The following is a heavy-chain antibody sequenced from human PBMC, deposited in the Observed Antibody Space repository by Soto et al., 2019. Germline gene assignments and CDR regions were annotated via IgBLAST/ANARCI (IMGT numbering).Heavy chain of an antibody. V-gene: IGHV3-33*01. CDR2: IWNDGIRK. CDR3: ARDDDNDANALDY. CDR1: GFTFSKYG. Sequence: VQLVESGGGMVQPGTSLRLSCAASGFTFSKYGMHWVRQAPGKGLEWVALIWNDGIRKVYVDSVKGRFTISRDNSMNTLDLQINNLRDEDTAVYYCARDDDNDANALDYWGPGTLVTVSS. J-gene: IGHJ4*02.